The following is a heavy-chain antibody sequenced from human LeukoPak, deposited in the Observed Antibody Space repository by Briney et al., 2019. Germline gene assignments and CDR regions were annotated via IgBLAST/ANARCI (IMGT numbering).Heavy chain of an antibody. J-gene: IGHJ4*02. CDR1: GASISSSSHY. V-gene: IGHV4-39*01. Sequence: SETLYLTCTGSGASISSSSHYWGWIRQPPGKGLEWIGSIYYSGYTYYNPSLKSRVTISVDTSENQFSLNLNSVTAADTAVYYCARHAGHCSGSSCPHFDYWGQGLLVTVSS. D-gene: IGHD2-15*01. CDR3: ARHAGHCSGSSCPHFDY. CDR2: IYYSGYT.